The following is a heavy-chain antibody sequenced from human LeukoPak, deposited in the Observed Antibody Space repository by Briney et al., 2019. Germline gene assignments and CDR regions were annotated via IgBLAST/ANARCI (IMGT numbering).Heavy chain of an antibody. CDR2: INHSGST. V-gene: IGHV4-34*01. J-gene: IGHJ4*02. CDR1: GGSFSGYY. D-gene: IGHD3-10*01. CDR3: ARSLRGYGSGSYDY. Sequence: SETLSLTCAVYGGSFSGYYWSWIRQPPGKGLEWIGEINHSGSTNYNPSLKSRVTISVDTSKNQFSLKLSSVTAADTAVYYCARSLRGYGSGSYDYWGQGTLVTVSS.